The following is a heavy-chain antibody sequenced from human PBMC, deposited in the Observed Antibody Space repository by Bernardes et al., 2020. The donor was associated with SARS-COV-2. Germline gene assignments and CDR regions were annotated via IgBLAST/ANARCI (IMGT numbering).Heavy chain of an antibody. D-gene: IGHD4-4*01. J-gene: IGHJ4*02. CDR1: GFTLSSYV. Sequence: GGSLRLSCEASGFTLSSYVMSWVRQAPGKGLEWVSSVSGSGGGYTYYADSVKGRFTISRDKFKNTLYLQMNSLRAEDTAVYHCAKDLGAVYSNYGTYFDYWGQGTLVTVSS. CDR3: AKDLGAVYSNYGTYFDY. CDR2: VSGSGGGYT. V-gene: IGHV3-23*01.